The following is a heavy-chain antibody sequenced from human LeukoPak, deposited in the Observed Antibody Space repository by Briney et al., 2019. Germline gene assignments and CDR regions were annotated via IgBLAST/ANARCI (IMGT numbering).Heavy chain of an antibody. CDR1: GGSISSYY. Sequence: PSETLSLTCTVSGGSISSYYWSWIRQPPGKGLEWIGYIYYSGSTNYNPSLKSRVTISVDTSKNQFSLKLSPVTAADTAVYYCARDSGKGITGTEYYFDYWGQGTLVTVSS. CDR3: ARDSGKGITGTEYYFDY. D-gene: IGHD1-20*01. CDR2: IYYSGST. V-gene: IGHV4-59*01. J-gene: IGHJ4*02.